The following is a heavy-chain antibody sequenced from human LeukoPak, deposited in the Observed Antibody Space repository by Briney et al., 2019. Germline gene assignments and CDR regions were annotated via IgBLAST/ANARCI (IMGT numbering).Heavy chain of an antibody. V-gene: IGHV1-8*01. D-gene: IGHD3-22*01. J-gene: IGHJ6*02. Sequence: ASVKVSCKASGYTFTSYDINWVRQATGQGPEWMGWMNPNSGDTGYAQKFQGRVTMTRNTSISTAYMELSSLRSEDTAVYYCARVDYYDSSGYLYYYYGMDVWGQGTTVTVSS. CDR3: ARVDYYDSSGYLYYYYGMDV. CDR2: MNPNSGDT. CDR1: GYTFTSYD.